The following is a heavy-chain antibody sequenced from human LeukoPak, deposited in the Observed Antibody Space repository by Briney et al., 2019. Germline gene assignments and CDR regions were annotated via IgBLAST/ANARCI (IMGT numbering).Heavy chain of an antibody. J-gene: IGHJ3*02. Sequence: GGSLRLSYAASGFTFSSYSVNWVRQAPGKGLEWVSSISSSSSYIYYADSVKGRFTISRDNAKNSLYLQMNSLRAEDTAVYYCASGRSDAFDIWGPGTMVTVSS. V-gene: IGHV3-21*01. CDR3: ASGRSDAFDI. CDR2: ISSSSSYI. CDR1: GFTFSSYS. D-gene: IGHD1-26*01.